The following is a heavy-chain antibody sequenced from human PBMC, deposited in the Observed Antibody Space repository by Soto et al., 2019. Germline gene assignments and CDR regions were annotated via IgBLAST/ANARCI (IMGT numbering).Heavy chain of an antibody. Sequence: EVQLVESGGGLIQPGGSLRLSCAASGFILSNYGMTWVRQAPGKGLEWVSYISRSRGIYYADSVKGRFSISRDDAKNSLDLQMISLRAEDTAVYYCGRGSCSGSSCYGADFWGQGTLVTVSS. CDR3: GRGSCSGSSCYGADF. CDR2: ISRSRGI. D-gene: IGHD2-15*01. V-gene: IGHV3-48*01. CDR1: GFILSNYG. J-gene: IGHJ4*02.